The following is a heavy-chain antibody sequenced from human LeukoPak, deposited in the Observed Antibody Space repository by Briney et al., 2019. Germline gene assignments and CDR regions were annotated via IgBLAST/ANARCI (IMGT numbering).Heavy chain of an antibody. J-gene: IGHJ3*02. CDR2: IYPGDSDT. CDR3: ARHTFDYDYVWGSYHSVHAFDI. CDR1: GYSFTSYW. D-gene: IGHD3-16*01. V-gene: IGHV5-51*01. Sequence: LGESLKISCKGSGYSFTSYWIGWVRQMPGKGLEWMGIIYPGDSDTRYSPSFQGRVTISADKSISTAYLQWSSLKASDTAMYYCARHTFDYDYVWGSYHSVHAFDIWGQGTMVTVSS.